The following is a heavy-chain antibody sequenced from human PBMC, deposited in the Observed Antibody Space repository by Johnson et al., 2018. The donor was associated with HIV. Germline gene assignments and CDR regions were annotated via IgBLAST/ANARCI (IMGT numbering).Heavy chain of an antibody. J-gene: IGHJ3*02. CDR3: AKGSGSGWLRDAFDI. Sequence: QVQLVESGGGVVQPGGSLRLSCAAFGFTFSYYGMHWVRQAPGKGLEWVAFIVYDGSKKYYADSVKGRFTISRDNSKNTLYLEMNSLRAEDTAVYYCAKGSGSGWLRDAFDIWGQGTMVTVSS. CDR2: IVYDGSKK. D-gene: IGHD6-19*01. V-gene: IGHV3-30*02. CDR1: GFTFSYYG.